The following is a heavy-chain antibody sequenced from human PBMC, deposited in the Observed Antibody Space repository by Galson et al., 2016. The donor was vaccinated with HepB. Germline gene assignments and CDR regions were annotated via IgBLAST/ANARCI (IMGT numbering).Heavy chain of an antibody. D-gene: IGHD3-10*01. CDR2: IYYSGST. CDR3: ARAVWLPLSGMDV. CDR1: GGSISRSSDY. V-gene: IGHV4-39*07. Sequence: LSLTCSVSGGSISRSSDYWGWIRQPPGKGLEWVGTIYYSGSTYYNPSLNSRVTISVDTSKNQFSLKVSSVTAADTAVYYCARAVWLPLSGMDVWGQGTTVTVSS. J-gene: IGHJ6*02.